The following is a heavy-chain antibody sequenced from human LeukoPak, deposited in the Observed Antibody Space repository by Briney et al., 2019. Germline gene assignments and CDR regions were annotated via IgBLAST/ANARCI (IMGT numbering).Heavy chain of an antibody. CDR1: GGSISSYY. CDR3: ARTPRRAAAGTFYYYYYYMDV. Sequence: PSETLSLTCTVSGGSISSYYWSWIRQPAGKGLEWIGRIYTSGSTNYNPSLKSRVTMSVDTSKNQFSLKLSSVTAADTAVYYCARTPRRAAAGTFYYYYYYMDVWGKGTTVTVSS. V-gene: IGHV4-4*07. D-gene: IGHD6-13*01. CDR2: IYTSGST. J-gene: IGHJ6*03.